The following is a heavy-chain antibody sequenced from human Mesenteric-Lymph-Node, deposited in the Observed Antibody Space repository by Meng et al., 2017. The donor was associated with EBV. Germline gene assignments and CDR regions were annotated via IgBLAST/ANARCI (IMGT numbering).Heavy chain of an antibody. J-gene: IGHJ2*01. CDR3: ARGATSVFDL. CDR2: TYYRSKWYN. CDR1: GDSVSSSSAA. V-gene: IGHV6-1*01. Sequence: QVQLQQSGPGLVKRSXTLSLTCVISGDSVSSSSAAGTWIRQSPSRGLEWLGRTYYRSKWYNDYAVFVKSRITINPDTSKNQFSLQLNSVTPEDTAVYYCARGATSVFDLWGRGTLVTVSS.